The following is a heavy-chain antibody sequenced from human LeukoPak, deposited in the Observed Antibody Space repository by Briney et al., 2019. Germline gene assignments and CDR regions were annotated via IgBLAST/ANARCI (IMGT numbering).Heavy chain of an antibody. J-gene: IGHJ6*03. CDR2: TSPTFGTA. CDR1: GGTFSSYA. CDR3: ATVPWSRITNSYYYYMDV. D-gene: IGHD1-14*01. V-gene: IGHV1-69*05. Sequence: SVTVSCTASGGTFSSYAISWVRQAPGQGLEGMGGTSPTFGTANYAQKFQGRVTITTDESTSTAYMELSSLRSEDTAVYYCATVPWSRITNSYYYYMDVWGKGTTVTVSS.